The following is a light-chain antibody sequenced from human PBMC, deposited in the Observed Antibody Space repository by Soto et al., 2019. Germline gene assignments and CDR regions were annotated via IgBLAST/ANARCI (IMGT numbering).Light chain of an antibody. CDR3: SSYTSNYIVV. CDR2: EVT. V-gene: IGLV2-8*01. CDR1: NSDVGGYNY. J-gene: IGLJ2*01. Sequence: QSALTQPPSASGSPGQSVAISCTGTNSDVGGYNYVSWYHHHPGKVPKLMIYEVTKRPSGVPDRFSGSKSCNTASLTVSGLQAEDEAEYYCSSYTSNYIVVLGGGTKLTVL.